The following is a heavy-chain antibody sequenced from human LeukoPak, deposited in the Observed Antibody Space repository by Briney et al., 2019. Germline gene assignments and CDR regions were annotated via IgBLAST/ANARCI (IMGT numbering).Heavy chain of an antibody. CDR2: IIPIFGTA. V-gene: IGHV1-69*13. CDR1: GGTFSSYA. D-gene: IGHD5-18*01. CDR3: TAMADQYYYYYMDV. Sequence: SVKVSCKASGGTFSSYAISWVRQAPGQGLEWMGGIIPIFGTANYAQKFQGRVTITADESTSTAYMELSSLRSEDTAVYYCTAMADQYYYYYMDVWGKGTTVTVSS. J-gene: IGHJ6*03.